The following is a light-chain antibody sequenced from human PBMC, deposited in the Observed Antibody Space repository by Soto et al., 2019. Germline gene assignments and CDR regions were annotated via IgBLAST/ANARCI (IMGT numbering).Light chain of an antibody. CDR1: SSNVGSYKL. J-gene: IGLJ1*01. Sequence: QSVLTQPASVSGSPEQSITISCTGTSSNVGSYKLVSWYQQHPGKAPKLMIFEVNKRPSGVSNRFSGSKSGNTASLTISGLKVEDEADYYCCSSGGSPTYVFGTGTKLTVL. CDR2: EVN. CDR3: CSSGGSPTYV. V-gene: IGLV2-23*02.